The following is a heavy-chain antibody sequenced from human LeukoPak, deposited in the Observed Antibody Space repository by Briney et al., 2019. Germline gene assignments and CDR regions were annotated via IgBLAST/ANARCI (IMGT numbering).Heavy chain of an antibody. J-gene: IGHJ4*02. D-gene: IGHD2-15*01. V-gene: IGHV3-7*01. CDR2: IKQDGSEK. CDR3: ARDRSPDFYCSGGSCYPDY. CDR1: GASISSGNW. Sequence: ETLSLTCAVSGASISSGNWWSWVRQAPGKGLEWVANIKQDGSEKYYVDSVKGRFTISRDNAKNSLYLQMNSLRAEDTAVYYCARDRSPDFYCSGGSCYPDYWGQGTLVTVSS.